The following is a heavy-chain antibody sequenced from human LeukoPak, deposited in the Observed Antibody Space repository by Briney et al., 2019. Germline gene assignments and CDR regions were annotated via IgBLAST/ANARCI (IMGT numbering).Heavy chain of an antibody. CDR2: ISCDGSNK. CDR3: ARDPLRERRIDAFDI. CDR1: GFTFSSYA. D-gene: IGHD1-26*01. J-gene: IGHJ3*02. V-gene: IGHV3-30-3*01. Sequence: PGRSLRLSCAASGFTFSSYAMHWVRQAPGKGLEWVAVISCDGSNKYYADSVKGRFTISRDNSKNTLYLQMNSLRAEDTAVYYCARDPLRERRIDAFDIWGQGTMVTVSS.